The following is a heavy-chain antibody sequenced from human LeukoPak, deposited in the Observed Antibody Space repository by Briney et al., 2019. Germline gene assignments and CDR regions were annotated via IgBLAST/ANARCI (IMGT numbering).Heavy chain of an antibody. D-gene: IGHD3-9*01. CDR1: GYTFTGYY. CDR3: ARSSRYDIWTGYPY. Sequence: ASVKVSCKASGYTFTGYYMHWVRQAPGQGLEWMGWINANSGGTNYAQKFQGRVTMTRNTSISTAYMELSRLRSDDTAVYYCARSSRYDIWTGYPYWGQGTLVTVSP. J-gene: IGHJ4*02. CDR2: INANSGGT. V-gene: IGHV1-2*02.